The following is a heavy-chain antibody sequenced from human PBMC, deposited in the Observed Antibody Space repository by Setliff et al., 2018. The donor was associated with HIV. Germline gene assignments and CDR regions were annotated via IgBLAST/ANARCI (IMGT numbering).Heavy chain of an antibody. Sequence: PSETLSLTCTVSGGSISSSSYYWGWIRQSPGKGLEWIGNIYYSGRTDYNPSLKSRVTISADTSKEQFSLKLSSVTAADTAMYYCALGGSGYPFDHWGQGTLVTVSS. V-gene: IGHV4-39*07. J-gene: IGHJ4*02. CDR3: ALGGSGYPFDH. CDR1: GGSISSSSYY. CDR2: IYYSGRT. D-gene: IGHD3-22*01.